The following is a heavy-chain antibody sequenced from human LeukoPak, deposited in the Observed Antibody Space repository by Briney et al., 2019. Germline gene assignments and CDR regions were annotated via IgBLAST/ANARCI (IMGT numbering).Heavy chain of an antibody. CDR2: IYTSGST. CDR3: ARAGSGYYYDSSGYYYPYYYYYYMDV. CDR1: GGSISSYY. V-gene: IGHV4-4*07. D-gene: IGHD3-22*01. J-gene: IGHJ6*03. Sequence: SETLSLTCTVSGGSISSYYWSWIRQPAGKGLEWIGRIYTSGSTNYNPSLKSRVTMSVDTSKNQFSLKLSSVTAADTAVYYCARAGSGYYYDSSGYYYPYYYYYYMDVWGKGTTVTVSS.